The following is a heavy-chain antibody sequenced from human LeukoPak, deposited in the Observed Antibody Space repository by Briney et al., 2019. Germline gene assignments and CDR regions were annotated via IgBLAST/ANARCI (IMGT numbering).Heavy chain of an antibody. CDR3: ARRGYFEY. J-gene: IGHJ4*02. V-gene: IGHV4-59*08. CDR1: GASISSYS. CDR2: ISNSGST. Sequence: PSETLSFTCTVSGASISSYSWNWIRQPPGKGLEWIGYISNSGSTNYDPSLKSRVTISVDTSKNQFSLTLSSVTAADTAVYYCARRGYFEYWGQGTLVTVSS.